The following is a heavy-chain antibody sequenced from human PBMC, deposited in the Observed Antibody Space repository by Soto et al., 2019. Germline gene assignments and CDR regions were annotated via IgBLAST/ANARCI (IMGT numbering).Heavy chain of an antibody. V-gene: IGHV4-61*03. CDR2: IYYSGST. CDR3: ATAAVGYYNYGMDV. J-gene: IGHJ6*02. Sequence: QVQLQESGPGLVKPSETLSLTCTVSGGSVSSGSYYWSWIRQPPGKGLEWIGYIYYSGSTNYNPSLKSRVTITVDTSKNHFSLKLSSVTAADTAGYFCATAAVGYYNYGMDVWGQGTTVTVSS. CDR1: GGSVSSGSYY. D-gene: IGHD1-26*01.